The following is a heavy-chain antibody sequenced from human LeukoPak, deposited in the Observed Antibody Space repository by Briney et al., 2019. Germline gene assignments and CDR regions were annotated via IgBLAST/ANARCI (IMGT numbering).Heavy chain of an antibody. CDR2: ISNSGTT. J-gene: IGHJ5*02. CDR1: GGSINDYY. CDR3: ARVVRGAVTSNCFDP. Sequence: SETLSLTCTVSGGSINDYYWTWIRQAPGKGLEWSGYISNSGTTNYNPSSKSRLTMTVDTSLNEISLRLTSVTAADTAMYYCARVVRGAVTSNCFDPWGQGTLVTVSS. V-gene: IGHV4-4*09. D-gene: IGHD2-21*02.